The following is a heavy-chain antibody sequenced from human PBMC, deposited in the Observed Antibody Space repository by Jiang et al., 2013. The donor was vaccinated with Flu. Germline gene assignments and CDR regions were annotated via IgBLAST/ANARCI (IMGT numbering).Heavy chain of an antibody. CDR2: INHSGSS. CDR3: ARVGSYYVSGSFKDPFDY. Sequence: GLVKPSETLSLTCTVYGGSFSGYFWSWIRQPPGKGLEWIGEINHSGSSNYNPSLKSRVIISVDTSQNQFSLNLSSVTAADTAVYYCARVGSYYVSGSFKDPFDYWGQGTLVTVSS. V-gene: IGHV4-34*01. J-gene: IGHJ4*02. D-gene: IGHD3-10*01. CDR1: GGSFSGYF.